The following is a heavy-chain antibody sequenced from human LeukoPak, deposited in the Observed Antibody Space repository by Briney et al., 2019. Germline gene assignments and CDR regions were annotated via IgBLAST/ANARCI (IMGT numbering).Heavy chain of an antibody. D-gene: IGHD2-8*02. CDR1: GYTFTGYY. CDR3: ARDIAHCTGDMCYNIRFDS. CDR2: INPNSGGT. J-gene: IGHJ5*01. V-gene: IGHV1-2*02. Sequence: ASVKVSCKASGYTFTGYYMHWVRQAPGQGLEWMGWINPNSGGTNYAQKFQGRVTMTRDTSISTAYMELSRLRSDDTAVYYCARDIAHCTGDMCYNIRFDSWGQGTLVTVSS.